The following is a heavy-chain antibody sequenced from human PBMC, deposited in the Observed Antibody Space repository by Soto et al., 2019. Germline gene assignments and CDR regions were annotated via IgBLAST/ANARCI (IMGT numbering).Heavy chain of an antibody. J-gene: IGHJ4*02. CDR3: AKDGGIAAAWSY. D-gene: IGHD6-13*01. V-gene: IGHV3-23*01. CDR1: GFTFSSYA. Sequence: EVQLLESGGGLVQPGGSLRLSCAASGFTFSSYAMSCVRQDPGKGLEWVSAISGSGGSTYYADPVKGRFTISRYSSQNTLYLQMNSLRAEDTAVYYCAKDGGIAAAWSYWGKGTLVTVSS. CDR2: ISGSGGST.